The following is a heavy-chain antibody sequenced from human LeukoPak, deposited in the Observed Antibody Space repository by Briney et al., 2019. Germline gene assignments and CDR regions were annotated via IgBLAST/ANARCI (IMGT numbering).Heavy chain of an antibody. CDR2: IYYSGST. J-gene: IGHJ4*02. Sequence: PSQTLSLTCTVSGGSISSGDYYWSWIRQPPGKGLEWIGYIYYSGSTYYNPSLKSRVTISVDTSKNQFSLKLSSVTAADTAVYYCARGISVGAAADYFDYWGQGTLVTVSS. V-gene: IGHV4-30-4*01. CDR3: ARGISVGAAADYFDY. D-gene: IGHD6-13*01. CDR1: GGSISSGDYY.